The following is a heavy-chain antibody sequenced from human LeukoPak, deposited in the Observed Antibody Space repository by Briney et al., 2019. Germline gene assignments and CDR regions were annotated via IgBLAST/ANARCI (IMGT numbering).Heavy chain of an antibody. Sequence: ASVKVSYKASGGTFSGYAISWVRQAPGQGLEWMGWINPNSGGTNYAQKFQGRVTMTRDTSISTAYMELSRLRSDDTAVYYCARGHDILTGYYFDYWGQGTLVTVSS. CDR3: ARGHDILTGYYFDY. V-gene: IGHV1-2*02. CDR2: INPNSGGT. J-gene: IGHJ4*02. D-gene: IGHD3-9*01. CDR1: GGTFSGYA.